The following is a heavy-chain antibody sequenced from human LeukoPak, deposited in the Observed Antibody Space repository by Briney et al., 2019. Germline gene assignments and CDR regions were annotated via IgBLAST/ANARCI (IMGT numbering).Heavy chain of an antibody. Sequence: PSETLSLTCTVSGGSISSYYWSWIRQPPGKGLEWIGYIHYSGSTHYNPSLKSRVTISVDTSKNQVSLKLRSVTAADTAVYYCARTTEGYAGGPGYSYYYYMDVWDKGTTVTISS. V-gene: IGHV4-59*01. CDR3: ARTTEGYAGGPGYSYYYYMDV. J-gene: IGHJ6*03. CDR2: IHYSGST. CDR1: GGSISSYY. D-gene: IGHD5-12*01.